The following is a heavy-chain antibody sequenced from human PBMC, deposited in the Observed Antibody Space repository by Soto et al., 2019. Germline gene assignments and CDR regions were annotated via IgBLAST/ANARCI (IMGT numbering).Heavy chain of an antibody. Sequence: PGGSLRLSCAASGFTFSSYAMSWVRQAPGKGLEWVSAISGSGGSTYYADSVKGRFTISRDNFKNTLFLQMDSLRPEDTAVYYCAKKILGYGANSDALNVWGQGTTVTVSS. J-gene: IGHJ6*02. CDR1: GFTFSSYA. V-gene: IGHV3-23*01. D-gene: IGHD4-17*01. CDR3: AKKILGYGANSDALNV. CDR2: ISGSGGST.